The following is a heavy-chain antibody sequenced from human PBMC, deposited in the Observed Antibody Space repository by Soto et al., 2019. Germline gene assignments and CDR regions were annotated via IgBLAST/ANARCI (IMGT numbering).Heavy chain of an antibody. CDR1: GYDFTNYG. CDR3: ARGHDILTGWKCTF. D-gene: IGHD3-9*01. Sequence: QVRLVQSGAEVKKPGASVKVSCKTYGYDFTNYGINWVRQAPGQGLEWMGWISAYNGNIVYAQNFRGRATLTTDTSTGSADMELRSLRSDDTAVYYCARGHDILTGWKCTFWGQGTLVTVSS. J-gene: IGHJ4*02. CDR2: ISAYNGNI. V-gene: IGHV1-18*01.